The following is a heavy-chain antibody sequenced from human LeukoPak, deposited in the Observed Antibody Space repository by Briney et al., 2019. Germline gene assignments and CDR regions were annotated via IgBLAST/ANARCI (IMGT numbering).Heavy chain of an antibody. Sequence: PGGSLRLSCAASGFTFSNYAMIWVRQAPGKGLEWVANIKEDGSDKYYVDSVKGRFTISRDNAKNSLYLQMSNLRAEDTAVYFCARGGGLDVWGQGATVTVSS. CDR1: GFTFSNYA. J-gene: IGHJ6*02. CDR3: ARGGGLDV. V-gene: IGHV3-7*03. CDR2: IKEDGSDK. D-gene: IGHD3-16*01.